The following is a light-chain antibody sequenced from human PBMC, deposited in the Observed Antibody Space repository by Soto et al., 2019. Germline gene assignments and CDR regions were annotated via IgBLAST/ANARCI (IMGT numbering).Light chain of an antibody. CDR2: GAS. Sequence: EIVMTQYPAILSVSPGERATLSCRASQNVSSNLAWYQQKPGQAPRLLIYGASTRATGIPDRFSGSGSGTDFTLIINRLEPEDVAIYYCQQYGGSPRITFGQGTRLEIK. CDR3: QQYGGSPRIT. J-gene: IGKJ5*01. CDR1: QNVSSN. V-gene: IGKV3-20*01.